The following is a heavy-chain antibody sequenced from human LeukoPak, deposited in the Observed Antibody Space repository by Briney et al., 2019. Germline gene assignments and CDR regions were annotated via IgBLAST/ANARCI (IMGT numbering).Heavy chain of an antibody. V-gene: IGHV3-66*02. CDR3: ARDRLSLYGDYYYGMDV. Sequence: PGGSPRLSCAASGFTVSSNYMTWVRQAPGKGLEWVSVIYSGDSTYYADSVKGRFTISRDNSKNTLYLQMNSLRAEDTAVYYCARDRLSLYGDYYYGMDVWGQGTTVTVSS. CDR1: GFTVSSNY. J-gene: IGHJ6*02. D-gene: IGHD4-17*01. CDR2: IYSGDST.